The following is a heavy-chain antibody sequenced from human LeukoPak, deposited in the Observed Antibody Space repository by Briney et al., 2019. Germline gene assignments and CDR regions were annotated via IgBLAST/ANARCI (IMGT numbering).Heavy chain of an antibody. CDR3: ARDCSSTSCYRYYFDY. D-gene: IGHD2-2*01. CDR2: IYTRGST. J-gene: IGHJ4*02. CDR1: GGSISSYY. V-gene: IGHV4-4*07. Sequence: SETLSLTCTVSGGSISSYYWSWIRQPAGKGLEWIGRIYTRGSTNYNPSLKSRVTMSVDTSKNQFSLKLSSVTAADTAVYYCARDCSSTSCYRYYFDYWGQGTLVTVSS.